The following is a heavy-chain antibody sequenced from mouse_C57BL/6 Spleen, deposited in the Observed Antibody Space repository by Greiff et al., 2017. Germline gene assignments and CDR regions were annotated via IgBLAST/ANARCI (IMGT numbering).Heavy chain of an antibody. CDR3: ARVEDLTGNHYYAMDY. CDR2: INYDGSST. Sequence: VQLKESEGGLVQPGSSMKLSCTASGFTFSDYYMAWVRQVPEKGLEWVANINYDGSSTYYMDYLKSRFIISRDNAKNILYLQMSSLKSEDTATYYCARVEDLTGNHYYAMDYWGQGTSVTVSS. J-gene: IGHJ4*01. V-gene: IGHV5-16*01. CDR1: GFTFSDYY.